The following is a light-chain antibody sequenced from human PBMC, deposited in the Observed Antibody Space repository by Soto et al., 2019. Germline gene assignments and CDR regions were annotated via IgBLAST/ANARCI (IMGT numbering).Light chain of an antibody. Sequence: DIVMTQSPVSLAVTPGEPASISCTSSQSLLYXXGYNYLDWYLQKPGQPPQLLIYSASNRASGVPDRFSXSGSGTDFTLKISRVEAEDVGVYFCMQARQTPFTFGPGTKVDIK. V-gene: IGKV2-28*01. CDR2: SAS. CDR1: QSLLYXXGYNY. CDR3: MQARQTPFT. J-gene: IGKJ3*01.